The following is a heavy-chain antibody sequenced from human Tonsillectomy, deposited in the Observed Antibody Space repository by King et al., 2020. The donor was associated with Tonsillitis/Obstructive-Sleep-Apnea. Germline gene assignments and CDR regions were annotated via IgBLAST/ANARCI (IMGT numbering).Heavy chain of an antibody. V-gene: IGHV4-31*03. CDR3: ARVTWRCSSTSCPYYDFWSGYLYYYYYMDV. D-gene: IGHD3-3*01. CDR1: GGSISSGGYY. Sequence: VQLQESGPGLVKPSQTLSLTCTVSGGSISSGGYYWSWIRQHPGKGLEWIGYIYYSGSTYYNPSLKSRVTISVDTSKNQFSLKLSSVTAADTAVYYCARVTWRCSSTSCPYYDFWSGYLYYYYYMDVWGKGTTVTVSS. CDR2: IYYSGST. J-gene: IGHJ6*03.